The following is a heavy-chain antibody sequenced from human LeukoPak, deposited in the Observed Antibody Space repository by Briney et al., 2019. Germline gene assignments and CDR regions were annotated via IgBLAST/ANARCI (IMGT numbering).Heavy chain of an antibody. V-gene: IGHV3-23*01. D-gene: IGHD3-9*01. J-gene: IGHJ4*02. CDR2: ISGSGGST. CDR1: GFTFSSFG. CDR3: TTRRLTGYYLVY. Sequence: GGTLRLSCAASGFTFSSFGMSWVRQAPGKGLEWVSGISGSGGSTYYADSVKGRFTISRDNSKKTLYLQMNSLRAEDTAVYYCTTRRLTGYYLVYWGQGTLVTVSS.